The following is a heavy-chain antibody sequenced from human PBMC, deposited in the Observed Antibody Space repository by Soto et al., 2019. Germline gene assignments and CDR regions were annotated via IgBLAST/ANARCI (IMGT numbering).Heavy chain of an antibody. Sequence: VHLQESGPGLVRLSETLSLLCTVSCASISSGHFYWSWIRQPPGKGVEWIGFIYFSGCTSYSPSLYRGRTLSLNTATARFSRNCISGTASDTAVYYFALDSSGGLPFFRLRGQGAL. V-gene: IGHV4-30-4*03. CDR1: CASISSGHFY. CDR3: ALDSSGGLPFFRL. CDR2: IYFSGCT. D-gene: IGHD6-25*01. J-gene: IGHJ1*01.